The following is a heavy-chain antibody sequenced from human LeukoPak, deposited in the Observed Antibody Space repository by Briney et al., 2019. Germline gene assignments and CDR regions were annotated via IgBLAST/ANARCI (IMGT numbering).Heavy chain of an antibody. D-gene: IGHD1-26*01. CDR3: ARVGTSGSLRWFDY. CDR1: GFTFSSYG. V-gene: IGHV3-30*02. J-gene: IGHJ4*02. CDR2: IRYDGSNK. Sequence: GGSLRLSCAASGFTFSSYGMHWVRQAPGKGLEWVAFIRYDGSNKYYADSVKGRFTISRDNSKNTLYLQMNSLRAEDTAVYYCARVGTSGSLRWFDYWGQGTLVTVSS.